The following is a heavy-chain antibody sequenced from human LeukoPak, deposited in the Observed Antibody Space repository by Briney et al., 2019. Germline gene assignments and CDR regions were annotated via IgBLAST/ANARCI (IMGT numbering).Heavy chain of an antibody. J-gene: IGHJ4*02. V-gene: IGHV3-20*04. D-gene: IGHD1-26*01. CDR3: ARTRSSGGYSGADY. CDR1: GFTFDSHG. CDR2: LNWNGGST. Sequence: GRSRRLSCAASGFTFDSHGMTWVRQAPGEWLEWVSGLNWNGGSTGYADSLQGRITISSDNAKNSLYLQMTSLRAEDTALYYCARTRSSGGYSGADYWGKGTLVTVSS.